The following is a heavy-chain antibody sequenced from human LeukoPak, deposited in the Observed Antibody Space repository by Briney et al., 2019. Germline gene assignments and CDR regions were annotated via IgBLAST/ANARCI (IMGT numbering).Heavy chain of an antibody. D-gene: IGHD7-27*01. CDR1: VDSVSSNSAA. V-gene: IGHV6-1*01. CDR2: TYYRSKWYN. CDR3: ARGGWGFDY. J-gene: IGHJ4*02. Sequence: SQTLSLTCAISVDSVSSNSAAWHWIRQSPSRGLEWLGRTYYRSKWYNVYAVSVKSRITINPDTSQNHFSLQLSSVTPEDTAVYYCARGGWGFDYWGQGTPVTVSS.